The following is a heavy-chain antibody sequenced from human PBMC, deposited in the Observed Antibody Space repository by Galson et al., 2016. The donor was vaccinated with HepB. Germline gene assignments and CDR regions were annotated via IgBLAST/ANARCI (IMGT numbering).Heavy chain of an antibody. CDR3: ARDNDGYSFEF. D-gene: IGHD5-18*01. Sequence: SLRLSCAGSGFTFSRHWMHWARQAPGKGLVWVSRIKGDGRHTVYADSVQGRFSISRDNAKNTLYLQMNSLRAEDTAVYYCARDNDGYSFEFWGQGTLVTVSS. J-gene: IGHJ4*02. CDR1: GFTFSRHW. CDR2: IKGDGRHT. V-gene: IGHV3-74*01.